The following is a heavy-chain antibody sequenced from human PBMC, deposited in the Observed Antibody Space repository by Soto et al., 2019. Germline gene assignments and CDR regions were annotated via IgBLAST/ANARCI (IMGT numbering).Heavy chain of an antibody. CDR3: ARDNIVSKGYGMDV. J-gene: IGHJ6*02. Sequence: SETLSLTCTVSGASISSAYWSWIRHAAGKRLEWIGRIHSSGTFNYNPSLKSRVSISRDTSKNQISLKLSSVTAADTAVYYCARDNIVSKGYGMDVWGQGTTVTVSS. V-gene: IGHV4-4*07. D-gene: IGHD5-12*01. CDR2: IHSSGTF. CDR1: GASISSAY.